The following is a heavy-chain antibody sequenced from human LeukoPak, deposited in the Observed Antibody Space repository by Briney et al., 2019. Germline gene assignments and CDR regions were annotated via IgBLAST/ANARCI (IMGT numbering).Heavy chain of an antibody. V-gene: IGHV3-23*01. CDR2: ITGSGGST. D-gene: IGHD2-15*01. J-gene: IGHJ2*01. CDR3: AKTSSHRIRAFFDL. Sequence: GGSLRLSCAASGFTFSTYAMSWVRQAPGKGLQWVSAITGSGGSTYYADSVKGRFTISRDNSNDTVYLQMNTLRAEDTALYYCAKTSSHRIRAFFDLWAVAPWSLSPQ. CDR1: GFTFSTYA.